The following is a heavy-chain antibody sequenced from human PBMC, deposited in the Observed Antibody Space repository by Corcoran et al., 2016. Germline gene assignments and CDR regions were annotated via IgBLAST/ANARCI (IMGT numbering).Heavy chain of an antibody. Sequence: QVQLQQWGAGLLKPSETLSLTCAVYGGSFSGYYWSWIRQPPGKGLEWIGEINHSGSTNYNPSLKSRVTISVDTSKNQFSLKLSSVTAADTAVYYCASVLWCGEGRFDPWGQGTLVTVSS. CDR1: GGSFSGYY. J-gene: IGHJ5*02. V-gene: IGHV4-34*01. CDR2: INHSGST. CDR3: ASVLWCGEGRFDP. D-gene: IGHD3-10*01.